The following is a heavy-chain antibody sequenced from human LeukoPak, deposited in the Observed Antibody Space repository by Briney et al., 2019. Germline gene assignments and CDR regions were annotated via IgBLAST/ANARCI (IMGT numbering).Heavy chain of an antibody. D-gene: IGHD3-3*01. CDR2: ISAYNGNT. CDR3: ARKSYDFWSGNFDY. J-gene: IGHJ4*02. Sequence: ASVKVSCKASGYTFTSYGISWVRQAPGHGLEWMGWISAYNGNTNYAQKLQGRVTMTTDTSTRTAYMELRSLRSDDTAVYYCARKSYDFWSGNFDYWGQGTLVTVSS. V-gene: IGHV1-18*01. CDR1: GYTFTSYG.